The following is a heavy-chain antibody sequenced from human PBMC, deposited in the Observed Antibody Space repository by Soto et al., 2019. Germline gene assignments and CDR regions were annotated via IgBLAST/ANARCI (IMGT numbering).Heavy chain of an antibody. V-gene: IGHV4-59*01. CDR2: IYYSGST. D-gene: IGHD3-9*01. CDR1: GGSISSYY. CDR3: ARDLRWYDILTGYLDDYYYYGMDV. Sequence: SETLSLTCTVSGGSISSYYWSWIRQPPGKGLEWIGYIYYSGSTNYDPSLKSRVTISVDTSKNQFSLKLSSVTAADTAVYYCARDLRWYDILTGYLDDYYYYGMDVWGQGTTVTVSS. J-gene: IGHJ6*02.